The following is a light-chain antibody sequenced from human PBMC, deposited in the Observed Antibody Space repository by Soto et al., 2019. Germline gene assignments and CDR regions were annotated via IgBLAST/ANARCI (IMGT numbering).Light chain of an antibody. V-gene: IGKV3-11*01. CDR1: QSVSRY. J-gene: IGKJ2*02. CDR2: DAS. CDR3: QQRISWSPCT. Sequence: IVLTQSPATLSLSPGERATLSCRASQSVSRYLAWYQQKPGQAPRLLIYDASNRATGIPARFSGSGSGTDFTLTISSLEPEDFAVYYCQQRISWSPCTFGQGTKLEIK.